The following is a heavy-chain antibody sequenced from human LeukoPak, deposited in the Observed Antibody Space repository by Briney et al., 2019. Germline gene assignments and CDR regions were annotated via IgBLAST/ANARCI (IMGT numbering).Heavy chain of an antibody. CDR2: ISYDGSNK. Sequence: GGSLGLSCAASGFTFSSYGMHWVRQAPGKGLEWVAVISYDGSNKYYADSVKGRFTISRDNSKNTLYLQMNSLRAEDTAVYYCAKDRGIAYCGGDCYAFDYWGQGTLVTVSS. D-gene: IGHD2-21*02. V-gene: IGHV3-30*18. CDR3: AKDRGIAYCGGDCYAFDY. CDR1: GFTFSSYG. J-gene: IGHJ4*02.